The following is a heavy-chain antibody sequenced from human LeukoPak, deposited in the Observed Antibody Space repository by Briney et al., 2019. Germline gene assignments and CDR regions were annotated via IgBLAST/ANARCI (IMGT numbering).Heavy chain of an antibody. CDR3: TQRELEWELQNGMDV. Sequence: PGGSLRLSCTASGFTFGDYAMSWFRQAPGKGLEWVGFIRSKAYGGTTEYAASVKGRFTISRDDSKSIAYLQMNSLKTEDTAVYYCTQRELEWELQNGMDVWGQGTTVTVSS. V-gene: IGHV3-49*03. CDR1: GFTFGDYA. D-gene: IGHD1-26*01. CDR2: IRSKAYGGTT. J-gene: IGHJ6*02.